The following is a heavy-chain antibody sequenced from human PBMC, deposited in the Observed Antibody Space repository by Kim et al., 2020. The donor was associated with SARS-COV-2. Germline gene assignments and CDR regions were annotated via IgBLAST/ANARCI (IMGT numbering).Heavy chain of an antibody. D-gene: IGHD6-13*01. CDR3: VRDFWGRVAAAGGPFDF. Sequence: GGSLRLSCSASGFTFSSISMYWVRQAPGKGLEYVSAISSDGSDANYADSVKGRFIISRDNSKNTLFLQMSSLRADDTATYYCVRDFWGRVAAAGGPFDFWSQGTLVFVSS. CDR1: GFTFSSIS. J-gene: IGHJ4*02. V-gene: IGHV3-64D*09. CDR2: ISSDGSDA.